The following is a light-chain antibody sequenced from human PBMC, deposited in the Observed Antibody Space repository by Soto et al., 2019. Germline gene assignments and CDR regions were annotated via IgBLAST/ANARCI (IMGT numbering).Light chain of an antibody. CDR1: SSNIGSNT. CDR2: SNN. Sequence: QSVLTQPPSASGTPGQRVTISCSGSSSNIGSNTVNWYQQLPGTAPKLLIYSNNQRPSGVPDRFSGSKSGTSASLAISGLQSEDEADYYCAAWDDSLNGRGVFGGGTEVTVL. V-gene: IGLV1-44*01. J-gene: IGLJ2*01. CDR3: AAWDDSLNGRGV.